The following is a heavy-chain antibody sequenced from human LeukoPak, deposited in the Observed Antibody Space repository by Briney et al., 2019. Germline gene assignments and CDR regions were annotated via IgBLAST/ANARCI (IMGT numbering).Heavy chain of an antibody. J-gene: IGHJ4*02. CDR3: ARDSTAGNTFDY. D-gene: IGHD6-19*01. CDR2: IYSGDNA. CDR1: GFTVSNNY. Sequence: GGSLRLSCAASGFTVSNNYMSWVRQAPGKGLEWVSLIYSGDNAYYADSVRGRFTISRDNSKNTLYLQMNSLRVEDTATYYCARDSTAGNTFDYWGQGTLVTVSS. V-gene: IGHV3-53*01.